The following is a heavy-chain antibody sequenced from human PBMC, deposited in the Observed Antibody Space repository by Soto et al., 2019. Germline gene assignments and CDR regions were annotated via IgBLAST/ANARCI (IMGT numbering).Heavy chain of an antibody. V-gene: IGHV4-34*01. Sequence: QVQLQQWGAGLLKPSETLFLTCAVYGGSLSNSHWSWIRQPPGKGLEWIGEINDSGSTNYNPSLKSRVTISIDTSKNQFSLKLNSLTAADTAVYYCSRSLVAWGQGTLVTVSS. J-gene: IGHJ5*02. CDR3: SRSLVA. D-gene: IGHD2-8*02. CDR2: INDSGST. CDR1: GGSLSNSH.